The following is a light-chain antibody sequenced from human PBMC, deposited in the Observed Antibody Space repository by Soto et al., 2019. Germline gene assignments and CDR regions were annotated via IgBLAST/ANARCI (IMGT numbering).Light chain of an antibody. Sequence: DIQMTQSPSSLSASVGDRVTITCRASQSISSYLNWYQHKPGKAPKLLIYAASSLQTGVPSRFSGSRSGTDFALTISSLQRDDFATYYCQQTSSTPTFGGGTKV. CDR2: AAS. V-gene: IGKV1-39*01. J-gene: IGKJ4*01. CDR3: QQTSSTPT. CDR1: QSISSY.